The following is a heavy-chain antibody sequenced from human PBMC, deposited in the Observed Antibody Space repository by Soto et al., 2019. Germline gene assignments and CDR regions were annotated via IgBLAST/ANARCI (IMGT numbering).Heavy chain of an antibody. CDR2: IYSGGST. Sequence: PGGSLRLSCAASGFTVSSNYMSWVRQAPGKGLEWVSVIYSGGSTYYADSVKGRFTISRDNSKNTLYLQMNSLRAEDTAVYYCARSGSGSYYPDWFDPWGQGTLVTVSS. V-gene: IGHV3-66*01. D-gene: IGHD3-10*01. CDR1: GFTVSSNY. J-gene: IGHJ5*02. CDR3: ARSGSGSYYPDWFDP.